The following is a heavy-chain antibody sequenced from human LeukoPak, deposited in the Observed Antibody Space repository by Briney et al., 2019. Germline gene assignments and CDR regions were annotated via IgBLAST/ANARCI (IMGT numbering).Heavy chain of an antibody. J-gene: IGHJ4*02. V-gene: IGHV4-38-2*02. CDR2: IYHSGST. D-gene: IGHD1-14*01. CDR3: ARLDREGPFDY. Sequence: PSETLSLTCTVSGYSISSGYYWGWIRQPPGKGLEWIGNIYHSGSTYYNPSLKSRVTISVDTSKNQFSLKLSSVTAADTAVYYCARLDREGPFDYWGQGTLVTVSS. CDR1: GYSISSGYY.